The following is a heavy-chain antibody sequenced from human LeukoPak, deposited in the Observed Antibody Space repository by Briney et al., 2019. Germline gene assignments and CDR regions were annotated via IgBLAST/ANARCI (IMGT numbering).Heavy chain of an antibody. CDR1: GYTFNIYY. V-gene: IGHV1-46*02. J-gene: IGHJ4*02. Sequence: ASVKVSCKASGYTFNIYYLHWVRQAPGQGLEWMGIISPSGSSTTYAQKFQGRVTMTRDTSTSTVYMELNSLRSEDTAVYYCARFYYGSSDSLDYWGRGTLVTVSS. D-gene: IGHD3-22*01. CDR3: ARFYYGSSDSLDY. CDR2: ISPSGSST.